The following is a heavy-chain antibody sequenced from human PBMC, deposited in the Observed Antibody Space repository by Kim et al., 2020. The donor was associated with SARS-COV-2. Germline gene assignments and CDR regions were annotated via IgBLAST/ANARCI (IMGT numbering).Heavy chain of an antibody. J-gene: IGHJ4*02. D-gene: IGHD5-18*01. CDR1: GFTFSSYE. CDR3: ARDSGYSYGYSRLDY. V-gene: IGHV3-48*03. CDR2: ISSSGSTI. Sequence: GGSLRLSFAASGFTFSSYEMNWVRQAPGKGLEWVSYISSSGSTIYYADSVKGQFSISRDNAKNSLYLQMNSLRAEDTAVYYCARDSGYSYGYSRLDYWGQGTLVTVSS.